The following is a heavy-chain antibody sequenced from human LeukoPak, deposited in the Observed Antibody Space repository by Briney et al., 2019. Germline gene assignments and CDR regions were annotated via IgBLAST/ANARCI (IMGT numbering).Heavy chain of an antibody. CDR3: ARDWSSSGSYPIPHAFDI. CDR1: GFTFSSYS. Sequence: GGSLRLSCAASGFTFSSYSMNWVRQAPGKGLEWVSSISSSSSYIYYADSVKGRFTISRVNAKNSLYLQMNSLRAEDTAVYYCARDWSSSGSYPIPHAFDIWGQGTMVTVSS. J-gene: IGHJ3*02. V-gene: IGHV3-21*01. D-gene: IGHD3-10*01. CDR2: ISSSSSYI.